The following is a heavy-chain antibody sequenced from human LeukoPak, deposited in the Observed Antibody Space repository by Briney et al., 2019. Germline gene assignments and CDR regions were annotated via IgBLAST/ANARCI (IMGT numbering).Heavy chain of an antibody. CDR2: IYSGGST. V-gene: IGHV3-53*01. CDR1: GFTVSSNY. CDR3: ARDRRDSTIEPPFHYYYYMDV. J-gene: IGHJ6*03. D-gene: IGHD5-24*01. Sequence: RGSLRLSCAASGFTVSSNYMSWVRQAPGKGLEWVSVIYSGGSTYYADSVKGRFTISRDNSKNTLYLQMNSLRAEDTAVYYCARDRRDSTIEPPFHYYYYMDVWGKGTTVTVCS.